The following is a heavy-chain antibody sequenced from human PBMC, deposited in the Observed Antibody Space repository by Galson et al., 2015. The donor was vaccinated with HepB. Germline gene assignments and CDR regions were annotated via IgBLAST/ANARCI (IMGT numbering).Heavy chain of an antibody. Sequence: SVKVSCKASGYTFTDYYMHWVRQVPGQGLEWMGRINPSSGGTDYAQKFQGWVTMTRDTSISTAYMELSRLRSDDTAVYYCARDLRSGWYFMDYWGQGTLVTVSS. V-gene: IGHV1-2*04. D-gene: IGHD6-19*01. CDR3: ARDLRSGWYFMDY. CDR2: INPSSGGT. J-gene: IGHJ4*02. CDR1: GYTFTDYY.